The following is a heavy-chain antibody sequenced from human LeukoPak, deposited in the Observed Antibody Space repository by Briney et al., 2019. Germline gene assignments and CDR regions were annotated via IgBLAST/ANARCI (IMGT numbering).Heavy chain of an antibody. CDR1: GFTFSSFS. CDR2: ISSSSSYI. V-gene: IGHV3-21*01. CDR3: ARDRGVEMATTGLDS. D-gene: IGHD5-24*01. J-gene: IGHJ4*02. Sequence: PGGSLRLSCAASGFTFSSFSMNWVRQAPGKGLEWVSSISSSSSYIYYADSVKGRFTISRDNAKNSLYLHMNRLRAEDTAVYFCARDRGVEMATTGLDSWGQGTLVTVSS.